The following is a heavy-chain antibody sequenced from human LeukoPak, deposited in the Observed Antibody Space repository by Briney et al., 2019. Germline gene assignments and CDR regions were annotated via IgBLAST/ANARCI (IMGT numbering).Heavy chain of an antibody. J-gene: IGHJ4*02. CDR3: ARTPRYCSSTSCDRFFDY. D-gene: IGHD2-2*01. CDR2: IYYSGST. CDR1: GGSISSYY. Sequence: PSETLSLTCTVSGGSISSYYWSWIRQPPGKGLEWIGYIYYSGSTNYNPSLKSRVTISVDTSKNQFSLKLSSVTAADTAAYYCARTPRYCSSTSCDRFFDYWGQGTLVTVSS. V-gene: IGHV4-59*01.